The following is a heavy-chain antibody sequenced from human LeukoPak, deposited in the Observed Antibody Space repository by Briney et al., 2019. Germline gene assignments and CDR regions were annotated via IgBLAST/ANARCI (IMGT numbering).Heavy chain of an antibody. V-gene: IGHV4-38-2*02. CDR2: IYHSGST. CDR1: GYSISSGYY. J-gene: IGHJ6*02. Sequence: SETLSLTCTVSGYSISSGYYWGWIRQPPGKGLEWIGSIYHSGSTYYNPSLKSRVTISVDTSKNQFSLKLSSVTAADTAVYYCARDRSYSGYDWEGMDVWGQGTTVTVSS. D-gene: IGHD5-12*01. CDR3: ARDRSYSGYDWEGMDV.